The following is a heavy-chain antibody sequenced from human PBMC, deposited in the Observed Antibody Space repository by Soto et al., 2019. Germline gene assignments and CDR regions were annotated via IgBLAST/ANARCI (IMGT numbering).Heavy chain of an antibody. J-gene: IGHJ6*02. V-gene: IGHV1-8*01. CDR2: MDPNSGST. CDR3: ARERKFDFWRKGLDV. CDR1: GYTFTTYD. D-gene: IGHD3-3*01. Sequence: VASVKVSCKASGYTFTTYDINWVRQAPGQGLEWLGWMDPNSGSTGYAQNFQGRITMTRNISRNTAHMELSSLQSEDTAVYYCARERKFDFWRKGLDVWGQGTKVTVSS.